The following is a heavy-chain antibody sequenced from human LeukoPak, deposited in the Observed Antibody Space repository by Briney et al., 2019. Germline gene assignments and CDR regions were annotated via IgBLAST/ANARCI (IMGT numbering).Heavy chain of an antibody. D-gene: IGHD3-10*01. CDR3: ARDLGYYGSGSYYNLIYYMDV. V-gene: IGHV3-7*01. J-gene: IGHJ6*03. CDR1: GFTFSSYW. CDR2: INQYGSEK. Sequence: GGSLRLSCAASGFTFSSYWMSWVRQAPGKGLQWVANINQYGSEKYYVDSVKGRFTISRDNAKNSLYLQMNSLRAEDTAVYYCARDLGYYGSGSYYNLIYYMDVWGKGTTVTISS.